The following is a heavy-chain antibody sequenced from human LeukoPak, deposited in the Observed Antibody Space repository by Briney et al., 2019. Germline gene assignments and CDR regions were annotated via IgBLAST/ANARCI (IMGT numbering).Heavy chain of an antibody. Sequence: GASVKVTFKSTGYTFPNYGNSWVRQPPGQGLEWMGWISAYNGNTNYPQKFQGRVTMTRDTSISTAYMELSRLRSDDTAVYYCASSSVVDIGATPYFAYLGQGTLVTVSS. V-gene: IGHV1-18*04. CDR3: ASSSVVDIGATPYFAY. CDR2: ISAYNGNT. CDR1: GYTFPNYG. J-gene: IGHJ4*02. D-gene: IGHD5-12*01.